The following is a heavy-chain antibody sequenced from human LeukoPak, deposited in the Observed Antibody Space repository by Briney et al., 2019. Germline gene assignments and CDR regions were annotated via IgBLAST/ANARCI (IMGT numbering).Heavy chain of an antibody. CDR2: IYYSGST. D-gene: IGHD5-24*01. V-gene: IGHV4-30-4*01. CDR1: GGSISSGGYY. CDR3: ARVEMATIRY. J-gene: IGHJ4*02. Sequence: SETLSLTCTVSGGSISSGGYYWSWIRQPPGKGLEWIGYIYYSGSTYYNPSLKSRVTISVDTSKNQFSLKLSSVTAADTAVYYCARVEMATIRYWGQGTLVTVSS.